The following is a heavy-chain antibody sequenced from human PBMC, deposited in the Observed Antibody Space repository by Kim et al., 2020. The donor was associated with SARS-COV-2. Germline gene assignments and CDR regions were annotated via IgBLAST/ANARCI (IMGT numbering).Heavy chain of an antibody. CDR2: IYYSGST. V-gene: IGHV4-59*01. CDR1: GGSISSYY. CDR3: ARGSSTIFGVVNYYMDV. D-gene: IGHD3-3*01. J-gene: IGHJ6*03. Sequence: SETLSLTCTVSGGSISSYYWSWIRQPPGKGLEWIGYIYYSGSTNYNPSLKSRVTISVDTSKNQFSLKLSSVTAADTAVYYCARGSSTIFGVVNYYMDVWGKGTTVTVSS.